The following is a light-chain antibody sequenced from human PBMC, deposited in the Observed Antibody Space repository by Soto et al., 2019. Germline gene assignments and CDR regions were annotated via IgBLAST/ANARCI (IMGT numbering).Light chain of an antibody. CDR3: QQSYNAPWT. Sequence: DIQMTQSPSSLSASVGGRVTVTGRAGRSSNTYLKWYQQKPGQAPNLLISDASNRHSGVPSRFSGSGSGTDFALTISRLQAEDVATYYCQQSYNAPWTFGQGTKVDIK. V-gene: IGKV1-39*01. CDR2: DAS. J-gene: IGKJ1*01. CDR1: RSSNTY.